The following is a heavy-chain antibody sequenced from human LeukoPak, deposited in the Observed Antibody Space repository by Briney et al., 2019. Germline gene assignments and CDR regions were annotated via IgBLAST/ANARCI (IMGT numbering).Heavy chain of an antibody. V-gene: IGHV3-7*01. D-gene: IGHD1-26*01. CDR1: GFTFTSYW. Sequence: PGGSLRLSCAASGFTFTSYWMTWVRQAPGKGLEWVANIQQDGSEKNYVDSAKGRFTISRDNTKNSLYLQMNSLRAEDTAVYYCAGAAEWEQAYWGQGTQVTVSS. CDR3: AGAAEWEQAY. CDR2: IQQDGSEK. J-gene: IGHJ4*02.